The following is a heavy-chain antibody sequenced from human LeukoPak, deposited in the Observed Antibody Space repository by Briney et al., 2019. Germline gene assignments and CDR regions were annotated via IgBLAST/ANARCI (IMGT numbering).Heavy chain of an antibody. Sequence: QSGGSLRLSCAASGFTFDDYMMHWVRQAPGKGLEWVSLISWDGSDTYYADSVKGRFTISRDNSKDSLYLQMNSLRTDDTALYYCAKGSGALEEGYFDSWGQGTLVTVSS. V-gene: IGHV3-43*01. CDR1: GFTFDDYM. CDR2: ISWDGSDT. J-gene: IGHJ4*02. CDR3: AKGSGALEEGYFDS.